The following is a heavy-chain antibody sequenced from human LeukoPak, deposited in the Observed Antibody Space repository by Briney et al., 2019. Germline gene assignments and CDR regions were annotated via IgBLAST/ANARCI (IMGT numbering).Heavy chain of an antibody. Sequence: GGSLRLSCAASGFTFSSYGMHWVRQAPGKGLEWVAFIRYDGSNKYYADSVKGRFTISRDNSKNTLYLQMNSLRAEDTAVYYCARGGSSWYYFDYWGQGTLVTVSS. J-gene: IGHJ4*02. CDR1: GFTFSSYG. D-gene: IGHD6-13*01. CDR2: IRYDGSNK. V-gene: IGHV3-30*02. CDR3: ARGGSSWYYFDY.